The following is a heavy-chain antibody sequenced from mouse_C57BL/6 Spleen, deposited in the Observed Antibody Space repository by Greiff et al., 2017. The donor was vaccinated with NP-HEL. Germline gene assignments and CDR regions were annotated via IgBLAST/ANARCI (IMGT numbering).Heavy chain of an antibody. CDR2: IWWDDDK. Sequence: QVQLKESGPGILQPSQTLSLTCSFSGFSLSTFGMGVGWIRQPSGKGLEWLAHIWWDDDKYYNPALKSRLTISKDTSKNQVFLKIANVDTADTATYYCARMVSGSSLDWYFDVWGTGTTVTVSS. J-gene: IGHJ1*03. V-gene: IGHV8-8*01. CDR1: GFSLSTFGMG. CDR3: ARMVSGSSLDWYFDV. D-gene: IGHD1-1*01.